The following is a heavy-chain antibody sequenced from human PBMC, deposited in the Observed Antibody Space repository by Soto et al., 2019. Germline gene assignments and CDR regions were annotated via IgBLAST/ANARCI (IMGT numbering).Heavy chain of an antibody. CDR1: GFTFSSYA. D-gene: IGHD3-9*01. J-gene: IGHJ4*02. Sequence: EVQLLESGGGLVQPGGSLRLSCAASGFTFSSYAMSWVRQAPGKGLEWVSAISGSGGSTYYADSVKGRFTISRDNSKNTLYLQMNSLRAEDTAVYYCATIGAVLRYFDWFTGGDYWGQGTLVTVSS. CDR2: ISGSGGST. V-gene: IGHV3-23*01. CDR3: ATIGAVLRYFDWFTGGDY.